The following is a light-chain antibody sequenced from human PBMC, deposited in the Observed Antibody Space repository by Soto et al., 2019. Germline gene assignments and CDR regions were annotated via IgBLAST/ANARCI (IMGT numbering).Light chain of an antibody. V-gene: IGKV3-20*01. CDR1: QSVSSSY. J-gene: IGKJ5*01. CDR2: GAS. CDR3: QQYGSSPQT. Sequence: EIVLTQSPGTLSLSPGERATLSCRASQSVSSSYLAWYQQKPGQAPRLLIYGASSRATGIPDRFSGSGSGTVFTLTISRLEPEDFAVYYCQQYGSSPQTFDQGTRLEIK.